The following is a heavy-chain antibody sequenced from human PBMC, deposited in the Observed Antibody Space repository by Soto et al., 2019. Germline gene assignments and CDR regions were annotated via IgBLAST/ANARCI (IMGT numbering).Heavy chain of an antibody. Sequence: GASVKVSCKASGYTFTSYAMHWVRQAPGQRLEWMGWINAGNGNTKYSQKFQGRVTITRDTSASTAYMELSSLRSEDTAVYYCARNWTTFTDMNVWVNGTTVPGSS. CDR2: INAGNGNT. V-gene: IGHV1-3*01. CDR1: GYTFTSYA. CDR3: ARNWTTFTDMNV. D-gene: IGHD5-12*01. J-gene: IGHJ6*04.